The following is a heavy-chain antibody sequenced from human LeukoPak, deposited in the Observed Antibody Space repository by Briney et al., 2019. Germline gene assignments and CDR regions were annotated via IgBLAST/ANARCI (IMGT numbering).Heavy chain of an antibody. J-gene: IGHJ6*03. CDR3: ARGPFYYDSSGYGYYYYYMDV. CDR1: GYTFTSYD. V-gene: IGHV1-8*01. D-gene: IGHD3-22*01. Sequence: VKVSYKASGYTFTSYDINWVRQATGQGLEWMGWMNPNSGNTGYAQKFQGRVTMTRNTSISTAYMELSSLRSEDTAVYYCARGPFYYDSSGYGYYYYYMDVWGKGTTVTVSS. CDR2: MNPNSGNT.